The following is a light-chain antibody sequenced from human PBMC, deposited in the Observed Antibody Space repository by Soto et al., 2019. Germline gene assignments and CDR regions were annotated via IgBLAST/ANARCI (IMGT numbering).Light chain of an antibody. CDR1: SSDVGAYNY. V-gene: IGLV2-8*01. CDR3: TSYAGSNIWV. CDR2: EVN. J-gene: IGLJ3*02. Sequence: QSALTQPPSASGSPGQSVTISCTGTSSDVGAYNYVSWYQQYPGKAPKLMIYEVNKRPSGVPDRFSGSKSGKTASLTVSGLQAEDEAEYHCTSYAGSNIWVFGGGTKLTVL.